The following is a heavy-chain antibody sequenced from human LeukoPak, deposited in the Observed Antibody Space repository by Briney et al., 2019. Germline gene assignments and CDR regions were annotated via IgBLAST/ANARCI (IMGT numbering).Heavy chain of an antibody. CDR2: ISGSGGST. J-gene: IGHJ4*02. V-gene: IGHV3-23*01. D-gene: IGHD6-19*01. CDR1: GFTFSSYA. CDR3: AKDAWSGWYGYYFDY. Sequence: GGSLRLPCAASGFTFSSYAMSWVRHAPGKGLEWVSAISGSGGSTYYADSVKGRFTISRDNSKNTLYPQMNSLRAEDTAVYYCAKDAWSGWYGYYFDYWGQGTLVTVSS.